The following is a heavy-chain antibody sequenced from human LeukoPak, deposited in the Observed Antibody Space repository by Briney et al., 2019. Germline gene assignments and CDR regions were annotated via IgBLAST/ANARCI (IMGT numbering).Heavy chain of an antibody. J-gene: IGHJ6*02. CDR2: IIPVFGTA. V-gene: IGHV1-69*13. D-gene: IGHD4-17*01. Sequence: SVKVSCKASGGTFSSYAISWVRQAPGQGLEWMGGIIPVFGTANYAQKFQGRVTITADESTSTAYMELSSLRSEDTAVYYCARRKYASGSWVTTDYGMDVWGQGTTVTVSS. CDR3: ARRKYASGSWVTTDYGMDV. CDR1: GGTFSSYA.